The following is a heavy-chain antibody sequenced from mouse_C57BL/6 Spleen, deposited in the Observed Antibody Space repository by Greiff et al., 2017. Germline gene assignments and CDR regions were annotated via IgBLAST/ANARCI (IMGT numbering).Heavy chain of an antibody. J-gene: IGHJ2*01. Sequence: EVQLQQSVAELVRPGASVKLSCTASGFNIKNTYMHWVKQRPEQGLEWIGRIDPANGNTNYAPKFQGKATITAAPSSNTAYLQLSSLTSEDAAIYYCASESLLTGNFDYWGKGTTLTVSS. CDR3: ASESLLTGNFDY. CDR2: IDPANGNT. CDR1: GFNIKNTY. D-gene: IGHD4-1*01. V-gene: IGHV14-3*01.